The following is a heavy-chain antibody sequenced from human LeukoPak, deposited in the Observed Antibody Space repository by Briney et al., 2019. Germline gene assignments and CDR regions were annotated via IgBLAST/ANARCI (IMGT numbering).Heavy chain of an antibody. CDR2: ITASGTAM. D-gene: IGHD1-26*01. J-gene: IGHJ4*02. CDR3: ASSGSYRFDY. Sequence: GGSLRLSCAASGFTFSSYSMNWVRQAPGKGLEWVSHITASGTAMFYADSVKGRFTISRDNAKNSLYLQMNSLRDEDTAVYCASSGSYRFDYWGQGTLVTVSS. CDR1: GFTFSSYS. V-gene: IGHV3-48*02.